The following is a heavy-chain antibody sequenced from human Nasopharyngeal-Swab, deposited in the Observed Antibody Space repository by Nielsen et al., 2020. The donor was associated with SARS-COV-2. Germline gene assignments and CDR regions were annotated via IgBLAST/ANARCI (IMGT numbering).Heavy chain of an antibody. CDR1: GCSISSSY. V-gene: IGHV4-59*01. CDR2: IYYSGST. J-gene: IGHJ6*03. Sequence: GSLRLSFTVSGCSISSSYWSCFRQPPGKGLEWIGYIYYSGSTNYHPSLKSRVTISVDTSKNQFSLKLSSVTAADTAVYYCAREGYYYDSSGPRGGYYYYYMDVWGKGTTVTVSS. D-gene: IGHD3-22*01. CDR3: AREGYYYDSSGPRGGYYYYYMDV.